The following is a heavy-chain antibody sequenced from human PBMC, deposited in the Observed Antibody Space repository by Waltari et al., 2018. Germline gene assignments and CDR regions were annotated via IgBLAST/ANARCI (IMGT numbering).Heavy chain of an antibody. V-gene: IGHV4-38-2*01. CDR1: GYSISNGYY. J-gene: IGHJ3*02. D-gene: IGHD1-26*01. CDR2: IYHTGTT. Sequence: QVQLQESGPGLVKPSETLSLTCAVSGYSISNGYYWSWIRQPPGKGLEWIGGIYHTGTTYYNASLKSRVTISVDTSKTQVSLNLSFVTAADTALYFCARGGSGSYMGSFDIWGQGPMVTVSS. CDR3: ARGGSGSYMGSFDI.